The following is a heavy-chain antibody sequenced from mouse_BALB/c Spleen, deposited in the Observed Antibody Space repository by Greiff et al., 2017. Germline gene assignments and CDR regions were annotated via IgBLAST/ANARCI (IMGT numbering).Heavy chain of an antibody. D-gene: IGHD1-2*01. CDR3: TREISIQYYGYFAY. Sequence: QVQLQQPGAELVRPGASVKLSCKASGYTFNSYWINWVKQRPGQGLEWIGNIYPSDSYTNYNQKFKDKATLTVDKSSSTAYMQLSSPTSEDSAVYYCTREISIQYYGYFAYWGQGTLVTVSA. CDR1: GYTFNSYW. J-gene: IGHJ3*01. CDR2: IYPSDSYT. V-gene: IGHV1-69*02.